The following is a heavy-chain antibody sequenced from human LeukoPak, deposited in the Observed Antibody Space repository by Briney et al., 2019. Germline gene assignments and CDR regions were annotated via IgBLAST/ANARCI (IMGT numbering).Heavy chain of an antibody. Sequence: ASVKVSCKASGYTFSSYGISWVRQAPGQRLEWMGWISAYNGNTNYAQKLQGRVTMTTDTSTSTAYMELRSLRSDDTAVYYCARAFYGSGSYYTDYWGQGTLVTVSS. CDR3: ARAFYGSGSYYTDY. D-gene: IGHD3-10*01. V-gene: IGHV1-18*01. CDR2: ISAYNGNT. CDR1: GYTFSSYG. J-gene: IGHJ4*02.